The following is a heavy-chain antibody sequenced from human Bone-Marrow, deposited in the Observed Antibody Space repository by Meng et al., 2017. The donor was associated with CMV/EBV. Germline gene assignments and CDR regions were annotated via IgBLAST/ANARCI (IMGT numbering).Heavy chain of an antibody. Sequence: QVKLVQSGAEVKKPGASVKVSWKASGSTFTSFYMHLVRQAPGQGLEWMGILNPSGGSTSYAQKFQGRVTMTRDTSTSTVYMELSSLRSEDTAVYFCARDLGSYGSLSFFDYWGQGTLVTVSS. J-gene: IGHJ4*02. V-gene: IGHV1-46*01. CDR3: ARDLGSYGSLSFFDY. CDR1: GSTFTSFY. CDR2: LNPSGGST. D-gene: IGHD3-10*01.